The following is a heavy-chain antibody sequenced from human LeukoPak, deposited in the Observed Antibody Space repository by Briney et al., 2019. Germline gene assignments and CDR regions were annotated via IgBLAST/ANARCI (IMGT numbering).Heavy chain of an antibody. D-gene: IGHD1-26*01. CDR3: ARRVGAPGWFDP. V-gene: IGHV1-2*02. Sequence: ASVKVSCKASGYTFTGYYMHWVRQAPGQGLEWMGWINPNSGGTNYAQKFQGRVTMTRDTSISTAYMELSSLRSDDTAVYYCARRVGAPGWFDPWGQGTLVTVSS. CDR1: GYTFTGYY. CDR2: INPNSGGT. J-gene: IGHJ5*02.